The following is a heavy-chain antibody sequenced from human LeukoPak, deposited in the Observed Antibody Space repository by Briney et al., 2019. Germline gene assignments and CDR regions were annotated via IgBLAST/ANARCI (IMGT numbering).Heavy chain of an antibody. J-gene: IGHJ6*04. CDR3: PTEGYSSGWSMDV. Sequence: GGSLRLSCVASGLTFSNYEMNWVRQAPGKGLEWVSYINTADSTIDYADSVKGRFTMSRDNAKNSLFLQMNSLRGEDTAVYYCPTEGYSSGWSMDVWGTGTTVIVSA. CDR2: INTADSTI. CDR1: GLTFSNYE. V-gene: IGHV3-48*03. D-gene: IGHD6-19*01.